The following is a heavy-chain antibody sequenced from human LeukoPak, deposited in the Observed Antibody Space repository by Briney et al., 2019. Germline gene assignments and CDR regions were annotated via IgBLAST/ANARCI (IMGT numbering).Heavy chain of an antibody. CDR1: GFTFDDYA. CDR3: AKASGSYLEGYYFDY. D-gene: IGHD1-26*01. J-gene: IGHJ4*02. V-gene: IGHV3-9*01. CDR2: ISWNSGSI. Sequence: PGGSLRLSCAASGFTFDDYAMHWVRQAPGKGLEWVSGISWNSGSIGYADSVKGRFTISRDNAKNSLYLQMNSLRAEDTALYYCAKASGSYLEGYYFDYWGQGTLVTVSS.